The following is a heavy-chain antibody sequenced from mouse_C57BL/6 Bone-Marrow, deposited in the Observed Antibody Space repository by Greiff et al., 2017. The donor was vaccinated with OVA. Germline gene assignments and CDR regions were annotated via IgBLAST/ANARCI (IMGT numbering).Heavy chain of an antibody. CDR1: GFSFTTYA. CDR3: VRHDVYWYFDV. V-gene: IGHV10-1*01. J-gene: IGHJ1*03. D-gene: IGHD2-3*01. CDR2: IRSKSNNYAT. Sequence: EVKVVESGGGLVQPKGSLKLSCAASGFSFTTYAMNWVRQAPGKGLEWVARIRSKSNNYATYYADSVKDRFTISRDDSESMLYLQMNNLKTEDTAMYYCVRHDVYWYFDVWGTGNTVTVSS.